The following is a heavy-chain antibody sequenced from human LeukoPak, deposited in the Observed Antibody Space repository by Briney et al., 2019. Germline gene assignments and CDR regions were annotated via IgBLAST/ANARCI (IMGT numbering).Heavy chain of an antibody. CDR2: INTDGSST. J-gene: IGHJ4*02. D-gene: IGHD1-26*01. CDR3: AAVDASWELPQRPFDY. CDR1: KFSFSSYW. V-gene: IGHV3-74*01. Sequence: GESLRLSCAASKFSFSSYWMHWVRQAPGKGLVWVSRINTDGSSTSYADSVKGRFTISRDNAKNTLYLQMNSLRAEDTAVYYCAAVDASWELPQRPFDYWGQGTLVTVSS.